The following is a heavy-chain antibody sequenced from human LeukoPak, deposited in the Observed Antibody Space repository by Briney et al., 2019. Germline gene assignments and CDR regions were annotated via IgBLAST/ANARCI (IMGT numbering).Heavy chain of an antibody. J-gene: IGHJ6*03. V-gene: IGHV4-39*01. CDR1: GGSISSSSYY. Sequence: SETLSLTCTVSGGSISSSSYYWGWIRQPPGKGLEWIGSIYYSGSTYYNPPLKSRVTISVDTSKNQFSLKLSSVTAADTAVYYCARRGGSSIAARWGYYYYMDVWGKGTTVAVSS. D-gene: IGHD6-6*01. CDR3: ARRGGSSIAARWGYYYYMDV. CDR2: IYYSGST.